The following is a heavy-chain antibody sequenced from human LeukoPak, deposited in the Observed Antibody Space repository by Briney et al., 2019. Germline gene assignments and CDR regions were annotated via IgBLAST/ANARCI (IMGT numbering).Heavy chain of an antibody. V-gene: IGHV3-21*01. CDR1: GFTFSSYS. Sequence: GGSLRLSCAASGFTFSSYSMNWVRQAPGKGLEWVSSISSSSSYIYYADSVKGRFTISRDNAKNSLYLQMNSLRAEDTAVYYCASGLHRGYSYGREENYWGQGTLVTVSS. CDR3: ASGLHRGYSYGREENY. D-gene: IGHD5-18*01. CDR2: ISSSSSYI. J-gene: IGHJ4*02.